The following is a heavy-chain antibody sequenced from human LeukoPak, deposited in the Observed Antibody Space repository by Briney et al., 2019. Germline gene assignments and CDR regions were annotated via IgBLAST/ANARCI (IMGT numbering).Heavy chain of an antibody. CDR2: IRYDGSNK. D-gene: IGHD5-18*01. V-gene: IGHV3-30*02. Sequence: GGSLRLSCAASGFTFSSYSMNWVRQVPGKGLEWVAFIRYDGSNKYYADSVKGRFTISRDNSKNTLYLQMNSLRAEDTAVYYCAKSGYSYGYSDYWGQGTLVTVSS. CDR1: GFTFSSYS. J-gene: IGHJ4*02. CDR3: AKSGYSYGYSDY.